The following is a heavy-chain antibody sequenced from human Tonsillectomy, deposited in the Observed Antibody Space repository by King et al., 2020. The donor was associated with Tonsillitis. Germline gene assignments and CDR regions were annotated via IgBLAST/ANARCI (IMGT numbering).Heavy chain of an antibody. V-gene: IGHV3-30-3*01. D-gene: IGHD3-10*01. CDR2: ISYDGSNK. Sequence: VQLVESGGGVVQPGRSLRLSCAASGFTFRSYAMHWVRQAPGKGLEWVAVISYDGSNKYYADSVKGRFTISRDNSKNTLYLQMNSLRVEDTAVYYCARDLLKGYYYGSGSGMDVGGQGTTVTVSS. CDR3: ARDLLKGYYYGSGSGMDV. J-gene: IGHJ6*02. CDR1: GFTFRSYA.